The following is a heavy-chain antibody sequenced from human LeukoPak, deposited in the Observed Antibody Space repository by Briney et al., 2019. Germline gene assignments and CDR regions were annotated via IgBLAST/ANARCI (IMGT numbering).Heavy chain of an antibody. CDR3: ARLSRGYSYGYGFDY. CDR2: IYYSGST. CDR1: GGSISSSSYY. J-gene: IGHJ4*02. D-gene: IGHD5-18*01. V-gene: IGHV4-39*01. Sequence: SETLSLTCTVSGGSISSSSYYWGWIRQPPGKGLEWIGSIYYSGSTYYNPTPKSRVTISVDTSKNQFSLKLSSVTAADTAVYYCARLSRGYSYGYGFDYWGQGTLVTVSS.